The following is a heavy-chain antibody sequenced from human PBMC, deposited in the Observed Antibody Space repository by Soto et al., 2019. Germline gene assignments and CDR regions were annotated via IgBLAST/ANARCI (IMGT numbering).Heavy chain of an antibody. CDR1: GFTFSSYE. CDR2: ISSSGSTI. Sequence: GESLKISCAASGFTFSSYEMNWVRQAPGKGLEWVSYISSSGSTIYYADSVKGRFTISRDNAKNSLYLQMNSLRAEDTAVYYCARMDEWELPLNDAFDIWGQGTMVTVSS. J-gene: IGHJ3*02. D-gene: IGHD1-26*01. V-gene: IGHV3-48*03. CDR3: ARMDEWELPLNDAFDI.